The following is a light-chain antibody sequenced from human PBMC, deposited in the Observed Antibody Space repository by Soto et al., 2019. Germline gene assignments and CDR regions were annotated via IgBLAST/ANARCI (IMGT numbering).Light chain of an antibody. V-gene: IGLV2-23*02. J-gene: IGLJ3*02. CDR3: CSYAGSSTLV. CDR2: EVT. Sequence: QSVLTQPASVSGSPGQSITIPCTGTSSDVGSYNLVSWYQQHPDKAPRLMISEVTKRPSGVSDLFSGSKYGNTASLTISGLQAEDEADYYCCSYAGSSTLVFGGGTKLTVL. CDR1: SSDVGSYNL.